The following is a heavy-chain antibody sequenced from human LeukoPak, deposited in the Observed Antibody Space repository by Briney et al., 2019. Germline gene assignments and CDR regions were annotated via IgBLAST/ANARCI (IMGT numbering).Heavy chain of an antibody. CDR1: GGSFSGYY. CDR3: ARGFYFVVVPAATNYYMDV. Sequence: SETLSLTCAVSGGSFSGYYWSWIRQPPGKGREWIGEINHNGSTNYNPSLKSRVTISVDTSKNQFSLKLSSVTAADTAVYHCARGFYFVVVPAATNYYMDVWGKGTTVTVSS. J-gene: IGHJ6*03. CDR2: INHNGST. V-gene: IGHV4-34*01. D-gene: IGHD2-2*01.